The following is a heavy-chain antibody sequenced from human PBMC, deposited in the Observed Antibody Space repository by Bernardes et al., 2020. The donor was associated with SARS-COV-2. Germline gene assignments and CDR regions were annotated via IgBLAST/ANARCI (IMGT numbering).Heavy chain of an antibody. V-gene: IGHV3-30-3*01. Sequence: GGSLGLSCAASGFTFNTYAMHWVRQAPGKGLEWVAFISFDGSNKYYADSVKGRFTISRDNSRNTLYLLMNSLRPEDTAVYYCARDWDYGESGYYYGVDVWSQGTTVTVSS. CDR1: GFTFNTYA. CDR2: ISFDGSNK. J-gene: IGHJ6*02. D-gene: IGHD4-17*01. CDR3: ARDWDYGESGYYYGVDV.